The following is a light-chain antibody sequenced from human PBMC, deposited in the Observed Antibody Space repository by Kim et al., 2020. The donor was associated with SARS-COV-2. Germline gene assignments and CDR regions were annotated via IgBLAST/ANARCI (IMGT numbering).Light chain of an antibody. V-gene: IGKV3-20*01. CDR1: QSFYSNL. CDR2: DAP. Sequence: LSPGRLAPLSCSASQSFYSNLLAWYPQSPGQAPRLLIYDAPSRAPGIPDRFSGSASGTDFTLPISGLEPEDSAVYYCQQYGTSPYSFGQGTKLEI. J-gene: IGKJ2*03. CDR3: QQYGTSPYS.